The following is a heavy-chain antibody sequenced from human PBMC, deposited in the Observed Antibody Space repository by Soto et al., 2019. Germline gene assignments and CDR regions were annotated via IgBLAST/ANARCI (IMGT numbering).Heavy chain of an antibody. CDR3: ARRTHNCSGGSCQRRYFDY. Sequence: QVQLQQWGAGLLKPSETLSLTCAVYGGSFSGYYWSWIRQPPGKGLEWIGEINHSGSTNYNPSLKSRVTISVDTSMNQFSLKRSSVTAADTAVYYCARRTHNCSGGSCQRRYFDYWGQGTLVTVSS. J-gene: IGHJ4*02. CDR2: INHSGST. V-gene: IGHV4-34*01. D-gene: IGHD2-15*01. CDR1: GGSFSGYY.